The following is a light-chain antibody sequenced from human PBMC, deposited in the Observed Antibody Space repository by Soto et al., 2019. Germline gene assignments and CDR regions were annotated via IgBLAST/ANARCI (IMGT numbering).Light chain of an antibody. CDR2: GAS. CDR1: QSVSSSY. V-gene: IGKV3-20*01. Sequence: ESVLPQFPGTLFLSQGERATLSCRASQSVSSSYLAWYQQKPGQAPRLLIYGASSRATGIPDRFSGSGSGTDFTLTISRLEPEDFAVYYCQQYGSSPRTFGQGTKVDIK. J-gene: IGKJ1*01. CDR3: QQYGSSPRT.